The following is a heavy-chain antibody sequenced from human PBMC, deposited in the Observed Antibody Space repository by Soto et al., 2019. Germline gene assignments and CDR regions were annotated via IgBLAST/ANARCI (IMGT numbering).Heavy chain of an antibody. Sequence: ASVKVSCKASGYTFTSYGISWVRQAPGQGLEWMGWISAYNGNTNYAQKLQGRVTMTTDTSTSTAYLELRSLRSDDTAVYYCARELGDFWSGYYTGSLDYWGRGTLVTVSS. CDR2: ISAYNGNT. CDR1: GYTFTSYG. J-gene: IGHJ4*02. D-gene: IGHD3-3*01. CDR3: ARELGDFWSGYYTGSLDY. V-gene: IGHV1-18*01.